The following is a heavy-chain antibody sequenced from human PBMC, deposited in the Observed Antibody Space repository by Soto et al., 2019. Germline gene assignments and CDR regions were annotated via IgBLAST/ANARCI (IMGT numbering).Heavy chain of an antibody. CDR3: ARSPRSSPYFAY. CDR2: IYPGDHET. Sequence: GESLKISCRCSGYTFSNFWIAWVRHLPGKGLGWMGIIYPGDHETRYSPSFHGKVTISADKSINTAYLQWSSLEASDSAFYYCARSPRSSPYFAYWGQGALVTVSS. V-gene: IGHV5-51*01. D-gene: IGHD6-13*01. CDR1: GYTFSNFW. J-gene: IGHJ4*02.